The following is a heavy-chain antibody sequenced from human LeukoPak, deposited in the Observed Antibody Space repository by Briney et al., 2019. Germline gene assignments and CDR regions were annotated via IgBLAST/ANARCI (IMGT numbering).Heavy chain of an antibody. D-gene: IGHD3-3*01. Sequence: PGTLSLTCAVSGGSISSNTWWSWVRQPPGKGLEWIGEIYHSGSTNYNPSLKSQVTISVDRSMNQFSLKLSSVTAADTAVYYCAREVSDFWRGYRDAFDIWGQGTMVTVSS. CDR1: GGSISSNTW. CDR3: AREVSDFWRGYRDAFDI. V-gene: IGHV4-4*03. CDR2: IYHSGST. J-gene: IGHJ3*02.